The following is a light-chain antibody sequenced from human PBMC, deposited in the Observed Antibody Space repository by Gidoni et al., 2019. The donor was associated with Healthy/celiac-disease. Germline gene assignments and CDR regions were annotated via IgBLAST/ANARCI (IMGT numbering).Light chain of an antibody. CDR2: AAS. CDR3: QQYYSYPYT. J-gene: IGKJ2*01. V-gene: IGKV1-8*01. CDR1: QGISSY. Sequence: AIRMTQSPSSLSASSGDRVTITCRASQGISSYLAWYQQKPGQAPKLLLYAASTLQSGVPSRFSGSGSGTDFTLTISCLQSEDFATYYCQQYYSYPYTFGQGTKLEIK.